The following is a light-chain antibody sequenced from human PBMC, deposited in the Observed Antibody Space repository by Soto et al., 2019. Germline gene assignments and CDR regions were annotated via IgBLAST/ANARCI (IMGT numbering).Light chain of an antibody. CDR3: QQYASLPIT. CDR2: GAS. V-gene: IGKV1-33*01. CDR1: QNIYNS. Sequence: DIQMTQSPSSLSASLGDRVTITCRTSQNIYNSLNWYQQKAGRAPAVLIYGASNLQGGVPSRFTGSGSGTDFTFTITSLQSDDVATYYCQQYASLPITFGQGTRLEIK. J-gene: IGKJ5*01.